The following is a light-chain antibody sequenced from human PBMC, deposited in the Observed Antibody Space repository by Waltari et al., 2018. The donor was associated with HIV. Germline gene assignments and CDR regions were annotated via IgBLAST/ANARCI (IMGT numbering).Light chain of an antibody. CDR3: QVWDRSYKEAV. J-gene: IGLJ2*01. V-gene: IGLV3-21*02. Sequence: YVVTQAPSVSVARGLVPMVCWANRGRKRVEGYRQKPGRAPLLVVLDDVDRSPGIPARFSGARSGERATLTIRGVEAGDEADYYCQVWDRSYKEAVFGGGT. CDR1: NRGRKR. CDR2: DDV.